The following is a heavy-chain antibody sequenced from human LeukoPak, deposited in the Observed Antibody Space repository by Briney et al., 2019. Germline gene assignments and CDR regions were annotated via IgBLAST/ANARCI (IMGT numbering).Heavy chain of an antibody. CDR2: ISGSGGST. CDR3: AKDYDYYDSSGYYLAYDY. D-gene: IGHD3-22*01. V-gene: IGHV3-23*01. CDR1: GFTFSSYA. J-gene: IGHJ4*02. Sequence: TGGSLRLSCAASGFTFSSYAMSWVRQAPGKGLEWVSAISGSGGSTYYADSVKGRFTISRDNSKNTLYLQMNSLRAEDTAVYYCAKDYDYYDSSGYYLAYDYWGQGTLVTVSS.